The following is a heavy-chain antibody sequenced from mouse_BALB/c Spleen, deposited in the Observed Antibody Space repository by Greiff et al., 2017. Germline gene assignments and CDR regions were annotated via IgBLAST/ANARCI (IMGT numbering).Heavy chain of an antibody. CDR3: TRDGDYYGSSYLAY. D-gene: IGHD1-1*01. Sequence: EVKLQESGGGLVKPGGSLKLSCAASGFTFSSYTMSWVRQTPEKRLEWVATISSGGSYTYYPDSVKGRFTISRDNAKNTLYLQMSSLKSEDTAMYYCTRDGDYYGSSYLAYWGQGTLVTVSA. CDR2: ISSGGSYT. V-gene: IGHV5-6-4*01. J-gene: IGHJ3*01. CDR1: GFTFSSYT.